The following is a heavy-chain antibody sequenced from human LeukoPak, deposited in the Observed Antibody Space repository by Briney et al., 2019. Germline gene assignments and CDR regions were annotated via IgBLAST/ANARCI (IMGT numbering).Heavy chain of an antibody. Sequence: GGSLRLSCAASGFTFSSYSMNWVRQAPGKGLEWVSYISSSSSTIYYADSVKGRFTISRDNAKNSLYLQMNSLRAEDTAVYYCAKDGAVRYFDWSTFDYWGQGTLVTVSS. D-gene: IGHD3-9*01. V-gene: IGHV3-48*01. J-gene: IGHJ4*02. CDR1: GFTFSSYS. CDR3: AKDGAVRYFDWSTFDY. CDR2: ISSSSSTI.